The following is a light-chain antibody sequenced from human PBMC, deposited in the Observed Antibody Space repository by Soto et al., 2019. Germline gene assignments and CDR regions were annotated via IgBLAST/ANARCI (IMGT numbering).Light chain of an antibody. CDR3: CSYAGTYTYV. J-gene: IGLJ1*01. CDR2: DVN. Sequence: QSALTQPRSVSGSPGQSVTISCTGTSSDVGGYNYVSWYQQHPDKASKLMIYDVNKRPSGIPDRFSGSKSGNTASLTISGLQADDEADYYCCSYAGTYTYVFGTGTKLTVL. CDR1: SSDVGGYNY. V-gene: IGLV2-11*01.